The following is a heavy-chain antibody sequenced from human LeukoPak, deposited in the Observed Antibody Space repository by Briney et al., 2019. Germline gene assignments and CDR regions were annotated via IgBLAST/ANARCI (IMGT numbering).Heavy chain of an antibody. CDR3: ARGDTTMVDVFDI. CDR2: INPNSGGT. V-gene: IGHV1-2*02. D-gene: IGHD5-18*01. J-gene: IGHJ3*02. Sequence: GASVKVSCKASGYTFTGYYMHWMRQAPGQGLEWMGWINPNSGGTNYAQKFQGRVTMTRDTSISTAYMELSRLRSDDTAVYYCARGDTTMVDVFDIWGQGTMVTVSS. CDR1: GYTFTGYY.